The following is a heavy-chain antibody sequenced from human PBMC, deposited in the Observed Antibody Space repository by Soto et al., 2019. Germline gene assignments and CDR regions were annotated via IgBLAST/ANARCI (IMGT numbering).Heavy chain of an antibody. CDR1: GGSISSYY. J-gene: IGHJ3*02. V-gene: IGHV4-59*08. CDR3: ARRWGYAFDI. CDR2: IYYSGST. D-gene: IGHD1-26*01. Sequence: SETQSLTCTVSGGSISSYYGNLIRQPPGKGLEWIGYIYYSGSTNYNPSLKSRVTISVDTSKNQFSLKLSSVTAADTAVYYCARRWGYAFDIWGQGTMVTVSS.